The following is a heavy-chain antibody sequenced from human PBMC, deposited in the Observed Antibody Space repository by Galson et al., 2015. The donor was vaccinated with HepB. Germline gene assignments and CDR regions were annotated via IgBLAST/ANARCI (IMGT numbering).Heavy chain of an antibody. Sequence: QSGAEVKKPGESLKISCKASGYSFRNYWIGWVRQIPGKGLEWMGRIDPSDSYTDYSPSFQGHVTISADKSTTTAYLQWSSLKSSDTAVYYCASLHSYFRSGTWYNVSDFWGQGTLVTVSS. J-gene: IGHJ4*02. CDR2: IDPSDSYT. CDR3: ASLHSYFRSGTWYNVSDF. CDR1: GYSFRNYW. V-gene: IGHV5-10-1*01. D-gene: IGHD1-1*01.